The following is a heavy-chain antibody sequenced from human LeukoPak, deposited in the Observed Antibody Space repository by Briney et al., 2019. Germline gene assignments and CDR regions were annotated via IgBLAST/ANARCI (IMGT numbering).Heavy chain of an antibody. CDR2: INHSGST. D-gene: IGHD6-13*01. J-gene: IGHJ4*02. V-gene: IGHV4-34*01. CDR3: AREGIIAAAAYFDY. Sequence: SETLSLTCAVYGGSFSGYYWSWIRQPPGKGLEWIGEINHSGSTNYNPSLKSRVTTSVDTSKNQFSLKLSSVTAADTAVYYCAREGIIAAAAYFDYWGQGTLVTVSS. CDR1: GGSFSGYY.